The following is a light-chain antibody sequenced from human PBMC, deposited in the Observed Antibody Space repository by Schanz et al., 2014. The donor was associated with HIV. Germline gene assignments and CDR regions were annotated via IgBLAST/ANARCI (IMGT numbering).Light chain of an antibody. CDR2: EMH. J-gene: IGLJ3*02. V-gene: IGLV2-8*01. CDR3: QSYDNSLSGPGV. Sequence: QSALTQPPSASGSPGQSVTISCTGTSSDIGGYVSWYQHHPGKAPKLLISEMHRRPSGVPDRFSGSKSGTSASLAITGLQAEDEADYYCQSYDNSLSGPGVFGGGTKLTVL. CDR1: SSDIGGY.